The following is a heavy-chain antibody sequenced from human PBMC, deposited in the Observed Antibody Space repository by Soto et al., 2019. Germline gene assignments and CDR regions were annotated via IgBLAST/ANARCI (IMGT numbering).Heavy chain of an antibody. CDR3: ARRYSSAFDI. D-gene: IGHD6-13*01. Sequence: QVQLQESGPGLVKPSETLSLTCTVSGGSISSYYWSWIRQPPGKGLEWIGYIYYSGSTNYNPSLRRRFTISVDTSKNQFSLKLSSVTAADTAVYYCARRYSSAFDIWGQGTMVTVSS. CDR2: IYYSGST. J-gene: IGHJ3*02. V-gene: IGHV4-59*08. CDR1: GGSISSYY.